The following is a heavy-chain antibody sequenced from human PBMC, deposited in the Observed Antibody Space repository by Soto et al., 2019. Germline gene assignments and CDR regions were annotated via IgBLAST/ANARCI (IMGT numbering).Heavy chain of an antibody. V-gene: IGHV4-4*02. D-gene: IGHD6-13*01. J-gene: IGHJ4*02. CDR1: GGSISTTHW. CDR2: IYYSGST. CDR3: ARGGSTWTFDS. Sequence: VQLQESGPGLVRPSGTLSLTCAVSGGSISTTHWWSWVRQSPRKGLEWIGEIYYSGSTNYNPSLKSRVTISVDKSMTHFSLNLTSVTAADTAVYFCARGGSTWTFDSWGQGALVTVSS.